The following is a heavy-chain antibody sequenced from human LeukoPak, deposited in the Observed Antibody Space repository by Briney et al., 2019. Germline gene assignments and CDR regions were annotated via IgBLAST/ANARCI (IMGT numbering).Heavy chain of an antibody. CDR2: INHSGST. J-gene: IGHJ5*02. Sequence: SETLSLTCAVYGGSFSGYYWSWIRHPPGKGLEWIGEINHSGSTNYNPSLKSRVTISVDTSKNQFSLKLSSVTAADTAVYYCARKQQLVHWFDPWGQGTLVTVSS. CDR3: ARKQQLVHWFDP. V-gene: IGHV4-34*01. CDR1: GGSFSGYY. D-gene: IGHD6-13*01.